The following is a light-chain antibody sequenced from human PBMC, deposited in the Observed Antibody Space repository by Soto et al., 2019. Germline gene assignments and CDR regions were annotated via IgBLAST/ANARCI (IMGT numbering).Light chain of an antibody. Sequence: EIVLTQSPATLSLSPGERATLSCRASQSIGLAIAWYQQKPGQAPRLLIYGASRRATGIPDRFSGSGSGTDFTLTISRLEPEDLAVYYCQQYDNSVWTFGQGTKVDI. V-gene: IGKV3-20*01. CDR2: GAS. CDR1: QSIGLA. CDR3: QQYDNSVWT. J-gene: IGKJ1*01.